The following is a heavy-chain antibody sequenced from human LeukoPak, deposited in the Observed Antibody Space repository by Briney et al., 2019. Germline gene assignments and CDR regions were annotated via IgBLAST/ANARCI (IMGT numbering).Heavy chain of an antibody. J-gene: IGHJ4*02. V-gene: IGHV4-59*11. CDR2: IFNRGST. CDR3: ARDTAIFEY. Sequence: SETLSLTCPVPGVSISSHYWSWIRQSPGKGLEWIGYIFNRGSTNYSPSLKSRVTMSVDASKNQFSLNLSSVTAADTAVYYCARDTAIFEYWGQGTLVSVSS. CDR1: GVSISSHY. D-gene: IGHD5-18*01.